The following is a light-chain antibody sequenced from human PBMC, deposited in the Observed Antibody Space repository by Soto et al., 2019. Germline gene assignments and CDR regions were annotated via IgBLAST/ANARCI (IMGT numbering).Light chain of an antibody. V-gene: IGLV3-21*04. J-gene: IGLJ2*01. CDR1: NIGSKR. Sequence: SYELTQPPSVSVAPGKTARITCGGNNIGSKRVHWHQQKPGQAPVLVIYYDSDRPSGIPERFSGSNSGNTATLTISRVDAGDEADYYCQLWDSSSDPVVFGGGTKLTVL. CDR3: QLWDSSSDPVV. CDR2: YDS.